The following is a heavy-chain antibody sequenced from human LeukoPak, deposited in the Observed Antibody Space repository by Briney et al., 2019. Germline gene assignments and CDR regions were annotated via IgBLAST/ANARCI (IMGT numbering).Heavy chain of an antibody. Sequence: GGSLRLSCAASGFTFGSHAMYWVRQAPGKGLEWVAGIFGSGGSPHYADSVKGRFAISRDNSRNTVCLQINSLRAEDTAVYYCGKTTVGYSSGQKPAWPVDYWGQGTLVTVSS. V-gene: IGHV3-23*01. D-gene: IGHD5-18*01. CDR1: GFTFGSHA. J-gene: IGHJ4*02. CDR3: GKTTVGYSSGQKPAWPVDY. CDR2: IFGSGGSP.